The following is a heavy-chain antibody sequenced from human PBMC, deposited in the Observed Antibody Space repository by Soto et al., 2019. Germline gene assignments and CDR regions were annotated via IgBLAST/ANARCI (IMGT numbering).Heavy chain of an antibody. Sequence: GGSLRLSCAASGFTFSNAWMSWFRQAPGKGLEWVGRIKSKTDGGTTDYAAPVKGRFTISRDDSKNTLYLQMNSLKTEDTAVYYCTTDSTGSGFDYWGQGTLVTVSS. V-gene: IGHV3-15*01. D-gene: IGHD6-19*01. CDR1: GFTFSNAW. CDR2: IKSKTDGGTT. CDR3: TTDSTGSGFDY. J-gene: IGHJ4*02.